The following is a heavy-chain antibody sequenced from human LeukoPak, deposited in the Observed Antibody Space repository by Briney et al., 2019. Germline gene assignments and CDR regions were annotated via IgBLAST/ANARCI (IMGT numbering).Heavy chain of an antibody. CDR1: GFTFSSYS. CDR3: ARASSGYENGFDY. V-gene: IGHV3-21*01. D-gene: IGHD5-12*01. Sequence: GGSLRLSCAASGFTFSSYSMNWVRQAPGKGLEWVSSISSSSSYIYYADSVKGRFTISRDNAKNSLYLHMNSLRAEDTAVYYCARASSGYENGFDYWGQGTLVTVSS. CDR2: ISSSSSYI. J-gene: IGHJ4*02.